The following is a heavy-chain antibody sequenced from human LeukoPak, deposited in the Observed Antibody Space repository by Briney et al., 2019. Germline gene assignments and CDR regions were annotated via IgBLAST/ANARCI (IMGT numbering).Heavy chain of an antibody. CDR2: IRYDGSNK. CDR1: GFTFSSYG. CDR3: AKDSGSSWFTCWFDP. Sequence: AGGSLRLSCAASGFTFSSYGMHWVRQAPGKGLEWVAFIRYDGSNKYYADSVKGRFTISRDNSKNTLYLQMNSLRAEDTAVYYCAKDSGSSWFTCWFDPWGQGTLVTVSS. D-gene: IGHD6-13*01. V-gene: IGHV3-30*02. J-gene: IGHJ5*02.